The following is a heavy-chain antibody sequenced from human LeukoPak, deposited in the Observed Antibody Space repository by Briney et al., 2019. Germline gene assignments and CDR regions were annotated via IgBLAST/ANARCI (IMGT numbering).Heavy chain of an antibody. V-gene: IGHV3-21*01. CDR3: ARDRCGSGSYCQPDY. CDR2: ITSSSRYI. J-gene: IGHJ4*02. CDR1: GFTFSSYS. D-gene: IGHD3-10*01. Sequence: KPGGSWGLPCAASGFTFSSYSMNWVRQAPGKGLEWVSSITSSSRYIYYADSVKGRFTISRDNAKNSLCLKMNSLRAEDTAVYYCARDRCGSGSYCQPDYWGQGTLVTVSS.